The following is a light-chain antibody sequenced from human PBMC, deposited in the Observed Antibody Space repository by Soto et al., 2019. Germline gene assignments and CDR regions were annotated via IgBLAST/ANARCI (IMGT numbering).Light chain of an antibody. CDR3: SSYTTRSTYV. CDR1: SSDIGAYDY. V-gene: IGLV2-14*01. J-gene: IGLJ1*01. CDR2: EVN. Sequence: QSVLAQPPSLSLSPGHSITMSCSGTSSDIGAYDYVSWFQQHPGKAPKLMISEVNNRPSGVSNRFSGSKSGNTASLTISGLQTEDEADYYCSSYTTRSTYVFGTGTKVTVL.